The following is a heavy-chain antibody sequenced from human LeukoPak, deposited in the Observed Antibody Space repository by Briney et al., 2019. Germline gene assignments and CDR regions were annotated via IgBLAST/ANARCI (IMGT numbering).Heavy chain of an antibody. CDR1: GFTFSSYG. J-gene: IGHJ6*03. Sequence: GGSLRLSCAASGFTFSSYGIHWVRQAPGKGLEWVAFIRYDGSNKYYADSVKGRFTISRDNSKNTLYLQMNSLRAEDTAVYYCAKDLRGVTRPEYYYYYYMDVWGKGTTVTISS. CDR2: IRYDGSNK. D-gene: IGHD3-10*01. CDR3: AKDLRGVTRPEYYYYYYMDV. V-gene: IGHV3-30*02.